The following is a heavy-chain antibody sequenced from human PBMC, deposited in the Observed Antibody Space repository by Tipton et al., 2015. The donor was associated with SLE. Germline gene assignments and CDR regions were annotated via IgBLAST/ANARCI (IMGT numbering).Heavy chain of an antibody. V-gene: IGHV4-61*01. Sequence: LRLSCTVSGGSISSGSYYWNWIRQFPGKGLEWIGYFYYSGSTNYNPSLKSRVTISLDKSKNQFSLKLSSVTAADTAVYYCARGGTVFGVVLNWFDPWGQGTLVTVSS. CDR2: FYYSGST. D-gene: IGHD3-3*01. CDR3: ARGGTVFGVVLNWFDP. J-gene: IGHJ5*02. CDR1: GGSISSGSYY.